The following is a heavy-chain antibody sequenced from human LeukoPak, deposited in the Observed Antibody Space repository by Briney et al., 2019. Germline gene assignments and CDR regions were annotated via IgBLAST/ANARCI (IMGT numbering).Heavy chain of an antibody. CDR2: TYYRSKWYN. J-gene: IGHJ3*02. Sequence: SQTLSLTCVISGDSVSSNSATWNWIRQSPSRGLEWLGRTYYRSKWYNDYVVSMKSRITINPDTSKNQFSLHLNSVTPEDTAVYYCARDPAYSGGWTRNAFDIWGQGTMVTVSS. CDR3: ARDPAYSGGWTRNAFDI. CDR1: GDSVSSNSAT. V-gene: IGHV6-1*01. D-gene: IGHD6-19*01.